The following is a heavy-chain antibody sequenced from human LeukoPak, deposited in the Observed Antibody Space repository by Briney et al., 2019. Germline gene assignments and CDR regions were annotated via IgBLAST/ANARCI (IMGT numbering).Heavy chain of an antibody. D-gene: IGHD2-2*01. V-gene: IGHV3-11*01. J-gene: IGHJ4*02. CDR3: ARDLELQPIVVVPAADREVACDY. CDR1: GFTFSDYY. Sequence: PGGSLRLSCAASGFTFSDYYMSWIRQAPGKGLEWVSYISSSGSTIYYADSVKGRFTISRDNAKNSLYLQMNSLRAEDTAVYYCARDLELQPIVVVPAADREVACDYWGQGTLVTVSS. CDR2: ISSSGSTI.